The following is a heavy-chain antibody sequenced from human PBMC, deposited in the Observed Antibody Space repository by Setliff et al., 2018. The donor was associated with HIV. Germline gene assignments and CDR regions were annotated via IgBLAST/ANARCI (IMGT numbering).Heavy chain of an antibody. CDR1: GYTFTGYG. CDR2: ISAYNGNT. CDR3: ARGAIVPAAMVSRYNYYGMDV. D-gene: IGHD2-2*01. J-gene: IGHJ6*02. V-gene: IGHV1-18*01. Sequence: ASVKVSCKASGYTFTGYGISWVRQAPGQGLEWMGWISAYNGNTNYAKKLQGRVTMTTDTSTSTAYMELRSLRSDDTAVYYCARGAIVPAAMVSRYNYYGMDVWGQGTTVTVSS.